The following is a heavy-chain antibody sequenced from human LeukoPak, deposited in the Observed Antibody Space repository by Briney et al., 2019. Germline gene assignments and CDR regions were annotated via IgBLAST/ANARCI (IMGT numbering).Heavy chain of an antibody. D-gene: IGHD3-22*01. Sequence: PGGSLRLSCAASGFTFSSYGMSWVRQAPGKGLEWVTFIRYDGSNKYYAGSVKGRFTISRDNSKNTLYLQMNSLRAEDTAVYYCAKDQAYYDSSGYYYHFDYWGQGTLVTVSS. CDR3: AKDQAYYDSSGYYYHFDY. CDR1: GFTFSSYG. CDR2: IRYDGSNK. J-gene: IGHJ4*02. V-gene: IGHV3-30*02.